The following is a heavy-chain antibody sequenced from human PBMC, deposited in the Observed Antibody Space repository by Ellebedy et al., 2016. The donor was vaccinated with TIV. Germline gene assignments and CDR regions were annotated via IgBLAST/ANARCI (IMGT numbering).Heavy chain of an antibody. V-gene: IGHV1-18*01. CDR3: AREGFDY. CDR1: GYIFASFG. Sequence: ASVKVSCKASGYIFASFGMNWVRQAPGQGLEWMGCISHQGETNYLQKFQGRVSMTTDTSTSTAYMELRSVTFDDTALYYCAREGFDYWGQGTAVTVSS. CDR2: ISHQGET. J-gene: IGHJ4*02.